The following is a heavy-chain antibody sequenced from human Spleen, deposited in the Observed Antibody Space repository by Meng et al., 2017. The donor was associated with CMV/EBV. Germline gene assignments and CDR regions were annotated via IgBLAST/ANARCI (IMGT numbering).Heavy chain of an antibody. CDR1: GVSISSYY. Sequence: SETLSLTCSVSGVSISSYYWSWIRQPPGKGLECIGYMYNSGSSNYNPSLESRITISVDRSKNQFSLRLSSVTAADTAVYYCARGGPYTVCNPWGQGTLVTVSS. V-gene: IGHV4-59*01. CDR2: MYNSGSS. D-gene: IGHD3-16*01. CDR3: ARGGPYTVCNP. J-gene: IGHJ5*02.